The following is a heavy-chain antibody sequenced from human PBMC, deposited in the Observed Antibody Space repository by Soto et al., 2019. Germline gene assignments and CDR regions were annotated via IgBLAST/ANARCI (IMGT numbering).Heavy chain of an antibody. V-gene: IGHV3-23*01. Sequence: EVQLLESGGGLVQPGGSLRLSCAVSGFTFSGYAMTWVRQAPGKGLQWVSSISESGGSTYYADAVKGRSTISRDNSKNTLYLQMNSLRAEDTAVYYCEKKPNGFDSWGRGTLVTVSS. CDR2: ISESGGST. CDR1: GFTFSGYA. J-gene: IGHJ5*01. CDR3: EKKPNGFDS.